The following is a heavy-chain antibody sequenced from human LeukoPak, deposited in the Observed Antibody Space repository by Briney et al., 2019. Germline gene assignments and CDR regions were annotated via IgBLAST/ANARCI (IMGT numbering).Heavy chain of an antibody. Sequence: GGPLRLPCAASGFPFCSYPMSGVRHTRGRGGEWVSSISGSGGSTYYADSVKGRFTISRDNSKNTLYLQMNSLRAEDTAVYFCARGAYGDYDSWGQGTLVTVSS. CDR2: ISGSGGST. D-gene: IGHD4-17*01. V-gene: IGHV3-23*01. CDR3: ARGAYGDYDS. CDR1: GFPFCSYP. J-gene: IGHJ5*01.